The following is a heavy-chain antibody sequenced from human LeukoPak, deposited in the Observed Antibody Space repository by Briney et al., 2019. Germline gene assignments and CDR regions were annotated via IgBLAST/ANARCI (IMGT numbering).Heavy chain of an antibody. J-gene: IGHJ4*02. CDR2: IYYSGST. V-gene: IGHV4-39*07. Sequence: SETLSLTCTVYGGSISSSSYYWGWIRQPPGKGLEWIGSIYYSGSTYYNPSLKSRVTMSVDTSENQFSLKLSSVTAADTAVYYCARESRRSYCNEYWGQGTLVTVSS. CDR1: GGSISSSSYY. CDR3: ARESRRSYCNEY. D-gene: IGHD3-10*01.